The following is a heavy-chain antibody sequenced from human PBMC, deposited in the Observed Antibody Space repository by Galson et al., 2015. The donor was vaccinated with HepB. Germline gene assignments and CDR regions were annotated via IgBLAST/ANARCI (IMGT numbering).Heavy chain of an antibody. CDR2: IRYDGNNK. V-gene: IGHV3-30*02. CDR1: GFTFSSFG. D-gene: IGHD2-21*01. Sequence: SLRLSCAASGFTFSSFGMHWVRQASGKGLEWVAFIRYDGNNKQYSDSVKGRFTIYRDNSKNTLYLQMNSLRGEDTAVYFCAKDSGDHYYDVFDLWGQGTMVTVSS. J-gene: IGHJ3*01. CDR3: AKDSGDHYYDVFDL.